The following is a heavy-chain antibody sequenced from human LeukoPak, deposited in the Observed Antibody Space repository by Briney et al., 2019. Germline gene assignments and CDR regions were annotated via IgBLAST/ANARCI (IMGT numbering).Heavy chain of an antibody. Sequence: GSLRLSCAASGFIFSSYWMSWIRQPPGKGLEWIGEINHSGSTNYNPSLKSRVTISVDTSKNQFSLKLSSVTAADTAVYYCARVKIGQPWGQGTLVTVSS. CDR3: ARVKIGQP. CDR2: INHSGST. CDR1: GFIFSSYW. J-gene: IGHJ5*02. V-gene: IGHV4-34*01. D-gene: IGHD3-10*01.